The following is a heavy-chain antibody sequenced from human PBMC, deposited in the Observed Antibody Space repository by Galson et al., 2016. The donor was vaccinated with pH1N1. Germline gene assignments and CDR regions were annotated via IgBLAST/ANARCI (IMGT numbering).Heavy chain of an antibody. V-gene: IGHV1-69*13. J-gene: IGHJ4*02. CDR2: INPMGGINPIFKTS. CDR1: GGTFGSYG. CDR3: AKDGYFDTSGYYFESYY. D-gene: IGHD3-22*01. Sequence: SVKVSCKASGGTFGSYGISWVRQAPGQGLEWMGGINPMGGINPIFKTSNYAQKFQGRVTITADESMSTAYMELRGLRSEDTAIYYCAKDGYFDTSGYYFESYYWGQGTLVTVSS.